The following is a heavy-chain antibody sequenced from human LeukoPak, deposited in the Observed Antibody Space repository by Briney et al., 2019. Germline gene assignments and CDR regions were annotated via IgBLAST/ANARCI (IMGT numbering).Heavy chain of an antibody. D-gene: IGHD3-3*01. Sequence: GGSLRLSCAASGFTFSSYAMSWVRQAPGKGLEWVSAISGSGGSTYYADSVKGRFTISRDNSKNTLYLQMNSLKIEDTAVYYCTTTYRYDSESFDIWGQGTMVTVSS. J-gene: IGHJ3*02. V-gene: IGHV3-23*01. CDR1: GFTFSSYA. CDR3: TTTYRYDSESFDI. CDR2: ISGSGGST.